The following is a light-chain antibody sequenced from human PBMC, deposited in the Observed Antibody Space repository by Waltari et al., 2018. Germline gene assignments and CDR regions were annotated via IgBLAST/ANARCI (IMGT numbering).Light chain of an antibody. V-gene: IGKV3-20*01. CDR1: QSVTRT. CDR2: DAS. J-gene: IGKJ1*01. Sequence: SPGERATLFCRASQSVTRTLAWYQQQPGQAPRLLIYDASSRATGIPDRFSGSGYGTDFSLTISRLEPEDFAVYYCQKYGTLPATFGQGTKVEIK. CDR3: QKYGTLPAT.